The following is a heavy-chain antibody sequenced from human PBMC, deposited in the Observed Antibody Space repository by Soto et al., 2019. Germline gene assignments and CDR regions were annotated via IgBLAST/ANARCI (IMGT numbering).Heavy chain of an antibody. CDR2: IPYDARSE. D-gene: IGHD3-3*02. Sequence: QVQLVESGGGVVQPGRSLRLSCAASGFTFSNFGMHWVRQAPGKGLEWVALIPYDARSEHYADSVKGRFTISRDNSKNTLSLQMNSLRPEDAGIYYCAKDHFREDTYYYYGMDVWCHGTTVTV. CDR3: AKDHFREDTYYYYGMDV. J-gene: IGHJ6*02. V-gene: IGHV3-30*18. CDR1: GFTFSNFG.